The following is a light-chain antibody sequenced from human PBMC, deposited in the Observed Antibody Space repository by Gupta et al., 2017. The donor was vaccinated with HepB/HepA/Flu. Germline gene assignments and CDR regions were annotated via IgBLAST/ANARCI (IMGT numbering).Light chain of an antibody. CDR1: QSISSW. J-gene: IGKJ1*01. CDR2: RAS. Sequence: DIQMTQSPSTLSASVGDRVTITCRASQSISSWLAWFQQKPGQAPKLLIQRASRVESGVPSRFSGSGSGTEFTLTISSLQPDDFATYYCQHQNCPSVTFGQGTKVEIK. V-gene: IGKV1-5*03. CDR3: QHQNCPSVT.